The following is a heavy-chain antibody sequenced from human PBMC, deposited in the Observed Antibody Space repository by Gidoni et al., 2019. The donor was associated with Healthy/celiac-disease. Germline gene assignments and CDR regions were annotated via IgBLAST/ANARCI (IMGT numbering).Heavy chain of an antibody. CDR3: ARDWGPIWFRDPWGAFDI. CDR2: SYDGSNK. V-gene: IGHV3-30-3*01. Sequence: SYDGSNKYYADSVKGRFTISRDNSKNTLYLQMNSLRAEDTAVYYWARDWGPIWFRDPWGAFDIWGQGTMVTVSS. J-gene: IGHJ3*02. D-gene: IGHD3-10*01.